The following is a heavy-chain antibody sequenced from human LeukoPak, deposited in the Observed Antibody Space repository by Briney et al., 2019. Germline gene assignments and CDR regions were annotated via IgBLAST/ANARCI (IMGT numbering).Heavy chain of an antibody. D-gene: IGHD6-13*01. J-gene: IGHJ4*02. CDR2: IIPIFGTA. CDR1: GGTFSSYA. Sequence: SVKVSCMASGGTFSSYAISWVRQAPGQGLEWMGRIIPIFGTANYAQKFQGRVTITTDESTSTAYMELSSLRSEDTAVYYCARAGIAAAAFDYWGQGTLVTVSS. CDR3: ARAGIAAAAFDY. V-gene: IGHV1-69*05.